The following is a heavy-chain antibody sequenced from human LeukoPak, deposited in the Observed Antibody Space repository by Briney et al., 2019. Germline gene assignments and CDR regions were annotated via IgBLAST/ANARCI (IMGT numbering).Heavy chain of an antibody. CDR3: TRHVVTLVWGVNNRKEDWFDP. Sequence: GASVKVSCKASGYSLNTYYMNWVRQAPGQGLEWLGWINTDSGGTNYAQKFLGRVTMTRDKANSTAYLELSGLRSDDTAVYYCTRHVVTLVWGVNNRKEDWFDPWGQGTLVSVSS. J-gene: IGHJ5*02. CDR2: INTDSGGT. CDR1: GYSLNTYY. D-gene: IGHD1-14*01. V-gene: IGHV1-2*02.